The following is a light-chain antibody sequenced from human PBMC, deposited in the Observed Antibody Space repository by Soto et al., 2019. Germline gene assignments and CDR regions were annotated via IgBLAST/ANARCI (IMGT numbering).Light chain of an antibody. Sequence: EIVMTQSPATLSVSPGERASLSCRASQSVGSNLARYPQKPGQAPRLLIYGASIRATGITASSSGSGFGTEYTLSISSLQSEDIAVYYCQQYYNWPRTFGQGTKVEIK. CDR2: GAS. CDR1: QSVGSN. J-gene: IGKJ1*01. CDR3: QQYYNWPRT. V-gene: IGKV3-15*01.